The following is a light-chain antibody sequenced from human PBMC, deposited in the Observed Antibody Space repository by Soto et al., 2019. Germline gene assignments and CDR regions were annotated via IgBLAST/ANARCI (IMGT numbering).Light chain of an antibody. V-gene: IGKV1-39*01. CDR1: QSISSY. Sequence: DLQMTQSPSSLSASVGDRVTITCRASQSISSYLHWYQQKPVKAPKLLIYAASSLQSGVPSRFSGSGSGTDFTLTISSLQPEEFATYYCQQSYSTQVTFGGGTKVEIK. CDR3: QQSYSTQVT. J-gene: IGKJ4*01. CDR2: AAS.